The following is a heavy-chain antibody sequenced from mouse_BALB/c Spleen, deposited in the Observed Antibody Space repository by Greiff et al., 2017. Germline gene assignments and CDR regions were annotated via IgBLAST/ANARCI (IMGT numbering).Heavy chain of an antibody. J-gene: IGHJ4*01. CDR3: ARYYYGSSFAMDY. D-gene: IGHD1-1*01. CDR2: ISYSGST. V-gene: IGHV3-8*02. Sequence: EVQLQQSGPSLVKPSQTLSLTCSVTGDSITSGYWNWIRKFPGNKLEYMGYISYSGSTYYNPSLESRISITRDTSKNQYYLQLNSVTTEDTATYYCARYYYGSSFAMDYWGQGTSVTVSS. CDR1: GDSITSGY.